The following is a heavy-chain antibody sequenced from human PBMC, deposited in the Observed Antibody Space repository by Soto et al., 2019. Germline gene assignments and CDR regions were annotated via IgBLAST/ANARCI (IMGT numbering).Heavy chain of an antibody. Sequence: QVQLLQSAAELKMPGASLNLSCKTSGYNFTNCAVHWLRQAPGQRLEWLGWIKGGTGNTRFSERCQDRVTLTRDNSASTVYMELTGLKSEDTAIYYCARGAGRSPVTRAFDIWGQGTVVTVSS. D-gene: IGHD4-17*01. V-gene: IGHV1-3*01. CDR3: ARGAGRSPVTRAFDI. CDR2: IKGGTGNT. CDR1: GYNFTNCA. J-gene: IGHJ3*02.